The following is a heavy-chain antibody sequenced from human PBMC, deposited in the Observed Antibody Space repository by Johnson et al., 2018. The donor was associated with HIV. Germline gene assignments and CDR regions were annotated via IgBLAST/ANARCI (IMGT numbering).Heavy chain of an antibody. J-gene: IGHJ3*02. CDR3: ARAGQLPEDAFDI. CDR2: IYSGGST. D-gene: IGHD1-7*01. CDR1: GFTVSSNY. V-gene: IGHV3-66*01. Sequence: EVQLVESGGGLAKPAWSPRLSCVASGFTVSSNYMSWVRQAPGKGLEWVSVIYSGGSTYYADSVKGRFTISRDNSKNTLYLQMNSLRAEYTAVYYCARAGQLPEDAFDIWGQGTMVTVSS.